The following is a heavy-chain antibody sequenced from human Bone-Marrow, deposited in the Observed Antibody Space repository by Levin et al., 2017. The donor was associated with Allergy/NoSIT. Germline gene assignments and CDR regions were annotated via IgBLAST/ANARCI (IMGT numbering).Heavy chain of an antibody. Sequence: SLKISCAASGFTFDDYAMHWVRQAPGKGLEWVSGISWNSGSIGYADSVKGRFTISRDNAKNSLYLQMNSLRAEDTALYYCAKDMLDIVVVPAAIGSYGMDVWGQGTTVTVSS. V-gene: IGHV3-9*01. CDR3: AKDMLDIVVVPAAIGSYGMDV. J-gene: IGHJ6*02. D-gene: IGHD2-2*03. CDR2: ISWNSGSI. CDR1: GFTFDDYA.